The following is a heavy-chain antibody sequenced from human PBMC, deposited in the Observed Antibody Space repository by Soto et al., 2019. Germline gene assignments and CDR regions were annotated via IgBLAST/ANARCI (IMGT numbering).Heavy chain of an antibody. CDR2: IIPILGTA. J-gene: IGHJ2*01. CDR1: GATFSSYA. V-gene: IGHV1-69*13. CDR3: ARGQTYYWYFDL. Sequence: SVKVSCKASGATFSSYAISWVRQAPGQVLEWMGGIIPILGTANYAQKFQGRVTITADESKSTAYMELSSLRSEDTAVYYCARGQTYYWYFDLWGRGTLVTVSS.